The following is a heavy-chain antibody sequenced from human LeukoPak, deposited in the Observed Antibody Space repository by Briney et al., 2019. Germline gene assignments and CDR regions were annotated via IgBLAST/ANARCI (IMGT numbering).Heavy chain of an antibody. V-gene: IGHV4-59*01. D-gene: IGHD1-26*01. CDR2: IFYSGST. CDR3: ARGEWDLLFDY. Sequence: SVTLSLTCTVSGGSISGYYWSWIRQPPGKGLEWIGYIFYSGSTNYSPSLKSRVTISVDTSKNQCSLKLSSVTAADTAVYYCARGEWDLLFDYWGQGTLVTVSS. J-gene: IGHJ4*02. CDR1: GGSISGYY.